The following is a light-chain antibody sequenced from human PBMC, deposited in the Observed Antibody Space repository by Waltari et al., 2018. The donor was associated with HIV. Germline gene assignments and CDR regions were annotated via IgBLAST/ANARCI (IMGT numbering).Light chain of an antibody. J-gene: IGLJ3*02. V-gene: IGLV1-40*01. CDR3: QSYGINLGDLV. CDR2: DNK. CDR1: SSNIGVGYD. Sequence: QSVLTQPPSVSGAPGQRVTISCTGSSSNIGVGYDVHWYQQVPGAAPKHHIFDNKNRPLGAPNRFSDTTTASSACLAITGHQAEDAADYNCQSYGINLGDLVFDGGTKLSVL.